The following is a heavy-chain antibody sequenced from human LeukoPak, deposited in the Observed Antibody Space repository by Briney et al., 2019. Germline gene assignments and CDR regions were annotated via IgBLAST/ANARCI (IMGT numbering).Heavy chain of an antibody. CDR1: GFTFSSYA. D-gene: IGHD6-19*01. CDR2: ISGSGGST. Sequence: PGGSLRLSCAASGFTFSSYAMSWVRQAPGKGLEWVAAISGSGGSTYYAYSVKGRFTISRDNSKNTLYLQMNSLRAEDTAVYYCPKERRAVTNWFAPWGQGTLVTVSS. CDR3: PKERRAVTNWFAP. J-gene: IGHJ5*02. V-gene: IGHV3-23*01.